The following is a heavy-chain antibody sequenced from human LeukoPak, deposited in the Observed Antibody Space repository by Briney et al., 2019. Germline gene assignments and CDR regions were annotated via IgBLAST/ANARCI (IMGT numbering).Heavy chain of an antibody. D-gene: IGHD3-22*01. CDR3: ARGKYYYDSNSSYRYFDP. Sequence: SETLSLTCTVSGGSISSYYWSWIRQPAGKGLEWIGRIYTTGNANYNPSLKSRVTMSIDTSKKQFSLNLSSVTAADTVVYYCARGKYYYDSNSSYRYFDPWGQGTLVTVSS. J-gene: IGHJ5*02. CDR2: IYTTGNA. V-gene: IGHV4-4*07. CDR1: GGSISSYY.